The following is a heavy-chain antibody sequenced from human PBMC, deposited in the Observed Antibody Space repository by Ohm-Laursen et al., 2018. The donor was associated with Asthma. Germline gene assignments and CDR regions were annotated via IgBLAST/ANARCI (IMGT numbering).Heavy chain of an antibody. CDR1: GFTFNSYG. D-gene: IGHD6-13*01. CDR2: ISFDGSNK. CDR3: AKDVLGFVAAAQD. J-gene: IGHJ4*02. V-gene: IGHV3-30*18. Sequence: SLRLYCTASGFTFNSYGIHWVRQAPGKGLEWVAVISFDGSNKYYADSVKGRFTISRDNSKNTLYLQMNSLRAEDTAIYYCAKDVLGFVAAAQDWGQGTLVTVSS.